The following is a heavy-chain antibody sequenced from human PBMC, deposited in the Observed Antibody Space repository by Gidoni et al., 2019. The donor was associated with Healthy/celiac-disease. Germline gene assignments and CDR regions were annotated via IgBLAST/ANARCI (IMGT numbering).Heavy chain of an antibody. CDR3: ARGDGRYEGCGGDCVNYYYYYMDV. J-gene: IGHJ6*03. Sequence: QVQLVQSGAEVKKPGSSAKVSCKASGGTFSSYAISWVRQAPGQGLEWMGGIIPIFGTANYAQKFQGRVTITADESTSTAYMELSSLRSEDTAVYYCARGDGRYEGCGGDCVNYYYYYMDVWGKGTTVTVSS. D-gene: IGHD2-21*02. CDR2: IIPIFGTA. CDR1: GGTFSSYA. V-gene: IGHV1-69*01.